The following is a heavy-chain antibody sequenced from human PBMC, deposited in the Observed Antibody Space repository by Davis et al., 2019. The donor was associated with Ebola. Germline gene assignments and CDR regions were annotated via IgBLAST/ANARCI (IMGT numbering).Heavy chain of an antibody. D-gene: IGHD3-10*01. J-gene: IGHJ4*02. Sequence: SVKVSCKASGGTFSSYTISWVRQAPGQGLEWMGRIIPILGIANYAQKFQGRVTLTRDTSINTAYMELSSLRSEDTAVYYCAKNVAETGDFESWGQGTLVAVST. CDR1: GGTFSSYT. CDR2: IIPILGIA. CDR3: AKNVAETGDFES. V-gene: IGHV1-69*02.